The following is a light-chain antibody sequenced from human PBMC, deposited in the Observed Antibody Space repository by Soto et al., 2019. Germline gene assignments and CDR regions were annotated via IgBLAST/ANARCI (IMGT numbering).Light chain of an antibody. CDR3: QQLTDWPPQWT. Sequence: EIVLTQSPATLSLSPGERATLYCRASQSIGLAIAWYQHKPGQAPRLLIFDASQRATGIPARFRGSGSGTDFTLSISSLEPEDFAVYYCQQLTDWPPQWTFGQGTKVDIK. V-gene: IGKV3-11*01. CDR1: QSIGLA. CDR2: DAS. J-gene: IGKJ1*01.